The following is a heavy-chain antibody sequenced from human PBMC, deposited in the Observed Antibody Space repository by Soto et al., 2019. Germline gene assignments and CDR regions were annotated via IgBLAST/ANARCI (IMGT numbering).Heavy chain of an antibody. D-gene: IGHD3-9*01. Sequence: SVKVSCKASGGTFSSYAISWVRQAPGQGLEWMGGIIPIFGTANYAQKFQGRVTITADKSTSTAYMELSSLRSEDTAVYYCARDHYDILTGPLSNYYYYGMDVWGQGTTVTVSS. CDR2: IIPIFGTA. CDR1: GGTFSSYA. V-gene: IGHV1-69*06. CDR3: ARDHYDILTGPLSNYYYYGMDV. J-gene: IGHJ6*02.